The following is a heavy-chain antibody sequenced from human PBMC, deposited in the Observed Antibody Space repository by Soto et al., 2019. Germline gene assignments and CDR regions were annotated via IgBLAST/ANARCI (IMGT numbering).Heavy chain of an antibody. CDR3: ARGGGFSPYYYNLDV. CDR2: INPRGGST. J-gene: IGHJ6*02. CDR1: GYTLNTYY. Sequence: GXSVKVSCKASGYTLNTYYMHWVREAPGQGPEWMGIINPRGGSTTYAQNFQDRVTMTRDTSSSTVYMELSSLRSEDTAVYYCARGGGFSPYYYNLDVWGQGTTVTVSS. D-gene: IGHD2-15*01. V-gene: IGHV1-46*02.